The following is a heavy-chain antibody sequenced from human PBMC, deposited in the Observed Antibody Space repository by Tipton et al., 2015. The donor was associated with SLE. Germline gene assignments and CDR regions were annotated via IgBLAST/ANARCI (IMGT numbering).Heavy chain of an antibody. J-gene: IGHJ6*03. V-gene: IGHV3-21*01. CDR1: GFTFSTYS. D-gene: IGHD3-3*01. Sequence: SLRLSRAASGFTFSTYSMNWVRQAPGKGLEWVSSISSSSSYIYYADSVKGRFTISRDNAKNSLYLQMNSLRAEDTAVYYCAREGPYYDFWSGAYYYYMDVWGKGTTVTVSS. CDR3: AREGPYYDFWSGAYYYYMDV. CDR2: ISSSSSYI.